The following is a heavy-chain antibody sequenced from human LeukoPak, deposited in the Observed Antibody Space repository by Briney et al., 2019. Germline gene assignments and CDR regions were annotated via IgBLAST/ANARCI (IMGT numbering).Heavy chain of an antibody. CDR1: GFTFSSYA. V-gene: IGHV3-23*01. CDR2: ISGSGGST. D-gene: IGHD3-22*01. CDR3: AKDVNTCYYDV. J-gene: IGHJ4*02. Sequence: GGSLRHSFAASGFTFSSYAMSWVRQAPGKGLEWVSGISGSGGSTNYAHSVKGRFTISRDNSKNTLYLQMNSLRAEDTAVYHCAKDVNTCYYDVWGQETLWTVSS.